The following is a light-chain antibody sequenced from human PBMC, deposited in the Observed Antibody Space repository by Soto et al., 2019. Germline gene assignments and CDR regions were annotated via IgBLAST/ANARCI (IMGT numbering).Light chain of an antibody. J-gene: IGLJ3*02. CDR1: SSNIGNNY. CDR2: ENN. Sequence: VVTQPPSVSAAPGQKVTISCSGSSSNIGNNYLSWYQQLPGTAPKLLIYENNKRPSGIPDRFSGSKSGTSATLGITGLQTGDEADYYCGTWDSSLSAGVFGEGTKLTVL. V-gene: IGLV1-51*02. CDR3: GTWDSSLSAGV.